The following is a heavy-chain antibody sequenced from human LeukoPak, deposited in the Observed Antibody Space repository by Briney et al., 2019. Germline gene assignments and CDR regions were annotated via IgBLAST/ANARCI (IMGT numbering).Heavy chain of an antibody. CDR2: IYSGGST. V-gene: IGHV3-66*01. D-gene: IGHD3-3*01. CDR1: GFTVSSNY. CDR3: AREVPPRGITIYGMDV. Sequence: GGSLRLSCAASGFTVSSNYMSWVRQAPGKGLEWVSVIYSGGSTYYADSVKGRFTISRDNSKNTLYLQMNSLRAEDTAVYYCAREVPPRGITIYGMDVWGQGTTVTVSS. J-gene: IGHJ6*02.